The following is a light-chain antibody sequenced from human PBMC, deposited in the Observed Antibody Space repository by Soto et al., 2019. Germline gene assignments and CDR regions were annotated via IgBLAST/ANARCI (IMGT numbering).Light chain of an antibody. J-gene: IGKJ3*01. Sequence: DLQMTQSPSSLSASIGDRVTITCRASQTITNYLNWYQQKPGKAPNLLIYGASSLQSGVPSRFSGGGSGTDFTLTINSLEPEDYGTYYCQQSYSFPFTFGPGTKVDV. V-gene: IGKV1-39*01. CDR3: QQSYSFPFT. CDR1: QTITNY. CDR2: GAS.